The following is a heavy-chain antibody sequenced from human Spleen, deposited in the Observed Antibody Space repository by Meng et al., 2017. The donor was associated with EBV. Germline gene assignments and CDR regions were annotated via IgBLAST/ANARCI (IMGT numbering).Heavy chain of an antibody. V-gene: IGHV1-69*01. CDR1: GGTFTRDA. CDR3: ASESGRGFTPDY. Sequence: LYCGTWGQQLGSSVKVSCKASGGTFTRDAINWVRQAPGQGLEWMGGLIPMSGAPYYAQKFQGRVTITADESTSTHYMDLSSLRSEDTAVYYCASESGRGFTPDYWGQGTLVTASS. J-gene: IGHJ4*02. CDR2: LIPMSGAP. D-gene: IGHD3-10*01.